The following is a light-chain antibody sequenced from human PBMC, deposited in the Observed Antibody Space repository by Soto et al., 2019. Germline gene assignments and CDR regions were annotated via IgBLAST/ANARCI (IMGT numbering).Light chain of an antibody. Sequence: QSALTQPASVSGSPGQSITISCTGTSSDVGRYNYVSWYQQYPGEAPKLLIYDVTNRPSGVSNRFSGSKSGNTASLTISGLQAEDEADFYCSSYTTSSTYVFGTGTKVTVL. J-gene: IGLJ1*01. CDR2: DVT. V-gene: IGLV2-14*01. CDR1: SSDVGRYNY. CDR3: SSYTTSSTYV.